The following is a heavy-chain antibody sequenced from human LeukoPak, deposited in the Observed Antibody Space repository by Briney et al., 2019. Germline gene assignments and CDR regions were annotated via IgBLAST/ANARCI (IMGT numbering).Heavy chain of an antibody. D-gene: IGHD1-7*01. CDR2: IYYNRGT. J-gene: IGHJ5*02. CDR1: SDSISNSAYH. CDR3: ASLNWNSRTWFDP. Sequence: SETLSLTCTVSSDSISNSAYHWGWIRQPPGRGLEWIGTIYYNRGTYYNPSLKSRVTISVDTSKNQFSLKLSSLTAADTAVYYCASLNWNSRTWFDPWGQGTLVTVSS. V-gene: IGHV4-39*01.